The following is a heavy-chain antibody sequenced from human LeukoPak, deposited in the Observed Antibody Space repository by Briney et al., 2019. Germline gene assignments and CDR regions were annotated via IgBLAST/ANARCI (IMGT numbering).Heavy chain of an antibody. CDR3: ARGKGPYNWNSLDY. J-gene: IGHJ4*02. Sequence: GASVKVSCKASGGTFSSYAIRWVRQAPGQGLEWMGWINPNSGGTNYAQKFQGRVTMTRDTSISTAYMELSRLRSDDTAVYYCARGKGPYNWNSLDYWGQGTLVTVSS. D-gene: IGHD1-7*01. V-gene: IGHV1-2*02. CDR1: GGTFSSYA. CDR2: INPNSGGT.